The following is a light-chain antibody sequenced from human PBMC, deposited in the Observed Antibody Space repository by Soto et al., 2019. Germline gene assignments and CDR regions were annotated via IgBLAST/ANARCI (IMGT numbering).Light chain of an antibody. CDR3: GTWDSSLSAGV. J-gene: IGLJ3*02. CDR2: DNN. V-gene: IGLV1-51*01. CDR1: SSNIGNNP. Sequence: QSVLTQPPSVSAAPGQKVTISCSGSSSNIGNNPVCWYQQLPGTAPKLLIYDNNKRASGIPDRFSGSRSGTSATLGITGLQTGDEADYYCGTWDSSLSAGVFGGGTKLTVL.